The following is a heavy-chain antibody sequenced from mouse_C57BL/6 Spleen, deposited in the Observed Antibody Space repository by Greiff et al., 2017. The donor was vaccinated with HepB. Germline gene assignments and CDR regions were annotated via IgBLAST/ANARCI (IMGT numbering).Heavy chain of an antibody. J-gene: IGHJ1*03. CDR1: GYTFTDYE. V-gene: IGHV1-15*01. CDR3: TGWITTVVRYFDV. CDR2: IDPETGGT. D-gene: IGHD1-1*01. Sequence: QVQLQQSGAELVRPGASVTLSCKASGYTFTDYEMHWVKQTPVHGLEWIGAIDPETGGTAYNQKFKGKAILTADKYSSTAYMELRSLTSEDSAVYYCTGWITTVVRYFDVWGTGTTVTVSS.